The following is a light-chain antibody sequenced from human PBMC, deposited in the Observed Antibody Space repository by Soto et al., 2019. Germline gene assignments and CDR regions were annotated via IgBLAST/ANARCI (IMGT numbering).Light chain of an antibody. CDR3: SSYTSSSTSV. Sequence: QAVVTQPASVSGSPGQSITISCTGTSSDVGVYNYVSWYQQHPGKAPKLMIFEVTSRPSGVSNRFSGSKSGNTASLTISGLQAEDEADYYCSSYTSSSTSVFGGGTKLTVL. CDR1: SSDVGVYNY. J-gene: IGLJ3*02. V-gene: IGLV2-14*01. CDR2: EVT.